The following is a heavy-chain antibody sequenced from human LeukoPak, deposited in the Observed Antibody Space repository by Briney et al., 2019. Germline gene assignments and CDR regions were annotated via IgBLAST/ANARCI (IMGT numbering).Heavy chain of an antibody. D-gene: IGHD3-10*01. Sequence: GGSLRLSCEGSGFTFNFYTMNWVRQAPGKGLEWVSSISSSNAYIHYADSVKGRFTISRDNAENSLFLQMNSLRGEDAAVYYCARDPSIKVRGVRIDYWGQGTLVTVSS. V-gene: IGHV3-21*01. CDR1: GFTFNFYT. J-gene: IGHJ4*02. CDR2: ISSSNAYI. CDR3: ARDPSIKVRGVRIDY.